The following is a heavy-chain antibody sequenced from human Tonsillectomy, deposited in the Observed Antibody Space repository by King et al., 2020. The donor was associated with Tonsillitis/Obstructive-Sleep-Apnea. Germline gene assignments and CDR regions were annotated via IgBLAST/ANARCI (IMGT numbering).Heavy chain of an antibody. CDR2: IIPIFGTA. CDR3: ARGYYDSSGYYYWYFDL. Sequence: QLVQSGAEVKKPGSSVKVSCKASGGTFNNYAISWVRQAPGQGLEWMGGIIPIFGTANYAQKFQGRVTITADESTSTAYMDLSSLRSEDTAVYYCARGYYDSSGYYYWYFDLWGRGTLVTVSS. D-gene: IGHD3-22*01. J-gene: IGHJ2*01. CDR1: GGTFNNYA. V-gene: IGHV1-69*01.